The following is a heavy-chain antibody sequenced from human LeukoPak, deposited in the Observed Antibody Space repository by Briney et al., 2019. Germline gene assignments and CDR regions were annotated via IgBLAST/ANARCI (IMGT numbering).Heavy chain of an antibody. CDR2: IWYDGSNK. CDR1: GGSFSGYY. J-gene: IGHJ4*02. D-gene: IGHD3-10*01. V-gene: IGHV3-33*08. CDR3: ARDLGGSGSPFDY. Sequence: LSLTCAVYGGSFSGYYWSWIRQPPGKGLEWVAVIWYDGSNKYYADSVKGRFTISRDNSKNTLYLQMNSLRAEDTAVYYCARDLGGSGSPFDYWGQGTLVTVSS.